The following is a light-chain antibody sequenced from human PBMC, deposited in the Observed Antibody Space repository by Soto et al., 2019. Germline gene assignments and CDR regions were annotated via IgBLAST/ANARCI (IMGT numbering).Light chain of an antibody. J-gene: IGLJ3*02. V-gene: IGLV2-11*01. Sequence: QSVLTQPRSVSGYPGQSVTISCTGTSSDVGGYNYVSWYQQHPGKAPKLMIYDVSKRPSGVPHRFSGSKSGNTASLTISGLQAEDEADYYCCSYAGSYTWVFGGGTKVTVL. CDR2: DVS. CDR1: SSDVGGYNY. CDR3: CSYAGSYTWV.